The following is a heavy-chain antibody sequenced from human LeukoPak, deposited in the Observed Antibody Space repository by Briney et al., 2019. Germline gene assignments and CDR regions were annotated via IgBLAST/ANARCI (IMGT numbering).Heavy chain of an antibody. J-gene: IGHJ5*02. CDR3: AKVIAGSPGLDP. Sequence: PETLSLTCTVSGDSISNYYWSWIRQPPGKGLEWIGYIYYTGSTNYSPSLKSRVTISVDASKKQFSLKLSSVTAADTAVYYCAKVIAGSPGLDPWGQGTLVTVSS. CDR1: GDSISNYY. V-gene: IGHV4-59*01. D-gene: IGHD2-21*01. CDR2: IYYTGST.